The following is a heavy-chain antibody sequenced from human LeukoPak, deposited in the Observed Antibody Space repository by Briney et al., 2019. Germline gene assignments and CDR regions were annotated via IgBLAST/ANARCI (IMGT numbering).Heavy chain of an antibody. CDR2: IFYRGST. D-gene: IGHD5-18*01. CDR1: GGSISSYY. J-gene: IGHJ4*02. Sequence: SETLSLTCTVSGGSISSYYWSWIRQPPGKGLEWIGYIFYRGSTNYNPSLKSRVTISVDTSKNQFSLKLRSVTAADTAVYYCARDGRGYSYDYWGQGTLVTVSS. V-gene: IGHV4-59*01. CDR3: ARDGRGYSYDY.